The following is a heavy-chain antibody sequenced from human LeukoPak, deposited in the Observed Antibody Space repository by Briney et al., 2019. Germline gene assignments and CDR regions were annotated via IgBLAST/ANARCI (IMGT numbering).Heavy chain of an antibody. J-gene: IGHJ6*02. D-gene: IGHD2-21*01. Sequence: ASVKVSCKASGYTSTGYYMHWVRQAPGQGLEWMGWINPNSGGTNYAQKFQGRVTMTRDTSISTAYMELSRLRSDDTAVYYCARGRYGGDYGMDVWGQGTTVTVSS. CDR2: INPNSGGT. CDR3: ARGRYGGDYGMDV. CDR1: GYTSTGYY. V-gene: IGHV1-2*02.